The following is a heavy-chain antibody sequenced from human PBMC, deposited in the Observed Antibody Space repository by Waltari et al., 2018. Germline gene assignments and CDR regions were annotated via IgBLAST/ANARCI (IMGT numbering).Heavy chain of an antibody. J-gene: IGHJ6*03. Sequence: QVQLVQSGAEVKKPGSSVKVSCKASGGTFSSYAISWVRQAPGQGLEWMGWMNPNSGNTGYGQKFQGRVTMTRNTSISTAYMELSSLRSEDTAVYYCARQYYYYMDVWGKGTTVIVSS. CDR2: MNPNSGNT. CDR3: ARQYYYYMDV. V-gene: IGHV1-8*02. CDR1: GGTFSSYA.